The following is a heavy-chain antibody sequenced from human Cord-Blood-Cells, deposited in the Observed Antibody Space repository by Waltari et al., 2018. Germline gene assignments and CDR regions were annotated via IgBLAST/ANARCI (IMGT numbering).Heavy chain of an antibody. V-gene: IGHV4-39*01. Sequence: QLQLQESGPGLVKPSETLSLTCTVSGGSISSSSYYCGWIRQPPGKGLEWIGSIYYSGSTYYNPSLKSRVTISVDTSKNQFSLKLSSVTAADTAVYYCARVYYSSTSCYAFDIWGQGTMVTVSS. J-gene: IGHJ3*02. CDR1: GGSISSSSYY. D-gene: IGHD2-2*01. CDR2: IYYSGST. CDR3: ARVYYSSTSCYAFDI.